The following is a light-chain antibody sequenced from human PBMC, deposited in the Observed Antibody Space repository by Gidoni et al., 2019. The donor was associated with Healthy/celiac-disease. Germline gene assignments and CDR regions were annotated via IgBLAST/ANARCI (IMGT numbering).Light chain of an antibody. Sequence: DIQTTQSPSSLSASVGDRVTITCQASQGISNYLNWYQQKPGKAPKLLIYDASNLETGVPSRFSGSGSGTDFTFTISSLQPEDIATYYCQQYDNLSLTFGGGTKVEIK. V-gene: IGKV1-33*01. CDR2: DAS. CDR3: QQYDNLSLT. CDR1: QGISNY. J-gene: IGKJ4*01.